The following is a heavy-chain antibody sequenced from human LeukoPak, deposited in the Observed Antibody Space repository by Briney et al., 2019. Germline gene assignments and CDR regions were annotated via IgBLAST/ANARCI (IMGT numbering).Heavy chain of an antibody. D-gene: IGHD2-15*01. J-gene: IGHJ3*02. CDR2: ISYDGSNK. Sequence: GRSLRLSCAASGFTFSSFGMHWVRQAPGKGLEWVAVISYDGSNKYYTDSVKGRFTISRDNSKNTLYLQMNSLRAEDTAVYYCAKVPHPYGVNRLLLRRAFDIWGQGTMVTVSS. CDR1: GFTFSSFG. V-gene: IGHV3-30*18. CDR3: AKVPHPYGVNRLLLRRAFDI.